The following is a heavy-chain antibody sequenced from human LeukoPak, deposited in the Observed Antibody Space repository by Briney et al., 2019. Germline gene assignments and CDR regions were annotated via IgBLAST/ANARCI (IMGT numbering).Heavy chain of an antibody. CDR2: ISWDGTT. Sequence: PGGSLRLSCAASGFTYADYTMHWVRQAPGKTLEWVALISWDGTTYYTDSVKGRFTISRDNSKNSLYLQMDTLRSEDTAFYYCVKDISYESSGYVFEYWGQGALVTVSS. D-gene: IGHD3-22*01. CDR1: GFTYADYT. J-gene: IGHJ4*02. CDR3: VKDISYESSGYVFEY. V-gene: IGHV3-43*01.